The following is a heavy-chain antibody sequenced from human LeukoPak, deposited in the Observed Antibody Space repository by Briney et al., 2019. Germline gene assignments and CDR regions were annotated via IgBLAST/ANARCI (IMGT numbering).Heavy chain of an antibody. V-gene: IGHV3-21*01. CDR3: ARDVVGAAHFDS. J-gene: IGHJ4*02. CDR2: ISYSSSYI. Sequence: GGSLRLSCAASGFTFSRYWMSWVRQAPGKGLEWVSSISYSSSYIYYADSVKGRFTISRDNAKNSLYLQMNSLRAEDTAVYYCARDVVGAAHFDSWGQGTLVTVSS. D-gene: IGHD2-15*01. CDR1: GFTFSRYW.